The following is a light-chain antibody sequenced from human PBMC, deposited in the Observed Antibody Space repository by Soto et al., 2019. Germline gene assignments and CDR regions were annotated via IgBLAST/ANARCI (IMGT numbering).Light chain of an antibody. Sequence: IQLTQSPSSLSASVGARVTVTCRASQDISSYLAWYQQKPGKAPQLLIYAASTLRSGVPSRFSGTGSATNFTLTISSLQPDDLATYYCQQLNTYPPTFGRGTKVDIK. CDR1: QDISSY. CDR2: AAS. V-gene: IGKV1-9*01. CDR3: QQLNTYPPT. J-gene: IGKJ1*01.